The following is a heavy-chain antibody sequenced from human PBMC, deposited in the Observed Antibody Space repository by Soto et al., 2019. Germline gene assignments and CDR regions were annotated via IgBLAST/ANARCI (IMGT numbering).Heavy chain of an antibody. Sequence: SETLSLTCTVSGGSISSGGYYWSWIRQHPGKSLGWIGYIYYSGSTYYNPSLKSRVTISVDTSKNQFSLKLSSVTAADTAVYNCARFIPGTGSDYWGQGTLVT. V-gene: IGHV4-31*03. CDR2: IYYSGST. CDR1: GGSISSGGYY. D-gene: IGHD1-20*01. J-gene: IGHJ4*02. CDR3: ARFIPGTGSDY.